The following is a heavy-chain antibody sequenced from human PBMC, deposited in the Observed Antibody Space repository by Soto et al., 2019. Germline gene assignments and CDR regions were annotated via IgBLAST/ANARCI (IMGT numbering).Heavy chain of an antibody. CDR3: ARENCSGGSCYHDFDY. Sequence: GGSLRLSCAASGFTFSSYAMSWVRQAPGKGLEWVSAISGSGGSTYYADSVKGRFTISRDNSKNTLYLQMNSLRAEDTAVYYCARENCSGGSCYHDFDYWGQGTLVTVSS. V-gene: IGHV3-23*01. CDR2: ISGSGGST. CDR1: GFTFSSYA. D-gene: IGHD2-15*01. J-gene: IGHJ4*02.